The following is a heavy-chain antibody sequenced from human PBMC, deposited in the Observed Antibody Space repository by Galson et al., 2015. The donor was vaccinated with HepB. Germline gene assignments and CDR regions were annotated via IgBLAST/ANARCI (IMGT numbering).Heavy chain of an antibody. Sequence: CAASGFTFRSYSMNWVRQAPGKGLEWVSYISSSRTTIYYADSVKGRFTISRDNAKNSLYLQMNSLRAEDTAVYYCARLTTMTAINWFDPWGQGTLVTVSS. V-gene: IGHV3-48*04. CDR3: ARLTTMTAINWFDP. J-gene: IGHJ5*02. CDR1: GFTFRSYS. D-gene: IGHD4-17*01. CDR2: ISSSRTTI.